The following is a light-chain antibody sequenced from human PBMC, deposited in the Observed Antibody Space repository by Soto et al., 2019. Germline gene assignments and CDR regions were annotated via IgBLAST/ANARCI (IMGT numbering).Light chain of an antibody. CDR1: QIISTW. CDR2: KAS. J-gene: IGKJ4*01. Sequence: DIQMTQSPSTLSASVGDRVTITCRASQIISTWLAWYQQKPGKAPKLLIYKASGLESGVPSRFSGSGSGTDFTLTISSLQPDDFATYYCQQYNSYSPLTFGGGTKVDIK. V-gene: IGKV1-5*03. CDR3: QQYNSYSPLT.